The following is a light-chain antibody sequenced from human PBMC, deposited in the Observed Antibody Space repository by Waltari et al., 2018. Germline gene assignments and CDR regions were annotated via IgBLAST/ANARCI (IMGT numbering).Light chain of an antibody. CDR1: QSVSRF. CDR3: QKYDRLPAT. V-gene: IGKV3-20*01. Sequence: EIVLTQSPGTLSLSPGERATLSCRASQSVSRFLAWYQQKPGQAPRLLISGGSSRATGIPDRFSGSGSGTDFSLTISRLEPEDFAVYYCQKYDRLPATFGQGTKVEIK. CDR2: GGS. J-gene: IGKJ1*01.